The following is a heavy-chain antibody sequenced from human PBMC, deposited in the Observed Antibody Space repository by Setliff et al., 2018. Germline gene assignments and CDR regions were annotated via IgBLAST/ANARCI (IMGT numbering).Heavy chain of an antibody. CDR1: GYTFTSYA. D-gene: IGHD5-12*01. CDR3: ARDPASSGYDTYYYYYYGMDV. Sequence: ASVKVSCKASGYTFTSYAMHWVRQAPGQRLEWMGWINAGNGNTKYSQKFQGRVTVTRDTSASTAYMELSSLRSEDTAVYYCARDPASSGYDTYYYYYYGMDVWGQGTTVTVSS. V-gene: IGHV1-3*01. CDR2: INAGNGNT. J-gene: IGHJ6*02.